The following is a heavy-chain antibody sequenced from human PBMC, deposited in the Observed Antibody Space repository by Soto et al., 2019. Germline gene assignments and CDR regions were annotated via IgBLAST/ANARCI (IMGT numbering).Heavy chain of an antibody. CDR2: IRSKTNSYAT. J-gene: IGHJ4*02. Sequence: LRLSCAASGFTFGGSAMHWVRQASGKGLEWVGHIRSKTNSYATAYAESVKGRFTISRDDSMNTAYLQMNSLKTEDTAVYFCTRQTDAVQWLVVPTDYNFDYWGQGTLVTVSS. D-gene: IGHD6-19*01. CDR3: TRQTDAVQWLVVPTDYNFDY. CDR1: GFTFGGSA. V-gene: IGHV3-73*01.